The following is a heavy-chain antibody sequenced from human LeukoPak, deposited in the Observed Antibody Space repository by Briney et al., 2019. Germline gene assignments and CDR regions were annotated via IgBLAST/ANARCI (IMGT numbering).Heavy chain of an antibody. D-gene: IGHD4-17*01. CDR1: GGSFSGYF. CDR2: INHSGST. Sequence: SETLSLTCAVYGGSFSGYFWSWIRQPPGKGLEWIGEINHSGSTNYNPSLKSRVTISVDTSKNQFSLKLSSVTAADTAVYYCAGGRSTVTTEYYFDYWGQGTLVTVSS. J-gene: IGHJ4*02. CDR3: AGGRSTVTTEYYFDY. V-gene: IGHV4-34*01.